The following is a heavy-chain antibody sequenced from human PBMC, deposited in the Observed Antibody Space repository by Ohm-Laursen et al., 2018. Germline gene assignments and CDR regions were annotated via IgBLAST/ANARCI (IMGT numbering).Heavy chain of an antibody. CDR3: ARGLWWFDP. CDR1: GYFISNGYY. Sequence: SETLSLTCAVSGYFISNGYYWGWIRQPAGKGLEWIGRVYPSGTTYYNPPLKSPLTMSVDTPKNQFSLKLSSVTAADTALYYCARGLWWFDPWGQGTLVTVSS. V-gene: IGHV4-38-2*01. CDR2: VYPSGTT. J-gene: IGHJ5*02.